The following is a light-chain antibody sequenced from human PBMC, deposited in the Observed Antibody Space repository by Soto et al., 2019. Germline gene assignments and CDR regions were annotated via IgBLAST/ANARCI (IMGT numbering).Light chain of an antibody. CDR1: QSVSSN. J-gene: IGKJ1*01. Sequence: EIVMTQSPATLSVSTGERATLSCRASQSVSSNLAWYQQKPGQAPRLLIYGASSRATGIPDRFSGSGSGTDFTLTISRLEPEDFAVYYCQQYGSSPWTFGQRTKVDI. V-gene: IGKV3-20*01. CDR2: GAS. CDR3: QQYGSSPWT.